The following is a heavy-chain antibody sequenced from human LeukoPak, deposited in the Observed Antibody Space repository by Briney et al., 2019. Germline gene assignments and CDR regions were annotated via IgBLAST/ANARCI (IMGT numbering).Heavy chain of an antibody. J-gene: IGHJ6*02. Sequence: SQTLSLTCTVSGGSISSGGYYWSWIRQHPGKGLEWIGYICYSGSTYYNPSLKSRVTISVDTSKNQFSLKLSSVTAADTAVYYCARDVRDYYYGMDVWGQGTTVTVSS. V-gene: IGHV4-31*03. CDR3: ARDVRDYYYGMDV. CDR1: GGSISSGGYY. CDR2: ICYSGST.